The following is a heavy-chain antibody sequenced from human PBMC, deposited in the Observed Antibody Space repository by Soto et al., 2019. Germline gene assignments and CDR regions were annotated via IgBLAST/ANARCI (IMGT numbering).Heavy chain of an antibody. CDR2: IVVGSGNT. CDR1: GFTFTSSA. Sequence: GASVKVSCKASGFTFTSSAVQWVRQARGQRLEWIGWIVVGSGNTNYAQKFQERVTITRDMSTSTAYMELSSLRAEDTAVYYCAKDIAVAGPPEMFDYWGQGTLVTVSS. J-gene: IGHJ4*02. V-gene: IGHV1-58*01. D-gene: IGHD6-19*01. CDR3: AKDIAVAGPPEMFDY.